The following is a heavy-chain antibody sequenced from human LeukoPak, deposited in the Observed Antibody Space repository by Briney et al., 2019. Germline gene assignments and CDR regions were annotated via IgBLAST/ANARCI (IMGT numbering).Heavy chain of an antibody. D-gene: IGHD1-26*01. V-gene: IGHV3-7*05. CDR1: GFTFSSYW. CDR3: ARLVVGATTDPFDY. CDR2: IKQDGSEK. J-gene: IGHJ4*02. Sequence: GGSLRLSCAASGFTFSSYWMSWVRQAPGKGLEWVANIKQDGSEKYYVDSVKGRFTISRDNAENSLYLQMNSLRAEDTAVYYCARLVVGATTDPFDYWGQGTLVTVSS.